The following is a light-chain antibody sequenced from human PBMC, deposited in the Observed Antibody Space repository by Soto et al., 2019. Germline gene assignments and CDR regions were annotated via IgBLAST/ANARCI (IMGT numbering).Light chain of an antibody. Sequence: EIVLRQSPATLSLSPGERATLSCRASQSVSSYLAWYQQKPGQAPRLLIYGASSRATGIPDRFSGSGSGTDFTLTISRLEPEDFAVYYCQQYGSSPTFGQGTRLEIK. CDR1: QSVSSY. CDR2: GAS. J-gene: IGKJ5*01. CDR3: QQYGSSPT. V-gene: IGKV3-20*01.